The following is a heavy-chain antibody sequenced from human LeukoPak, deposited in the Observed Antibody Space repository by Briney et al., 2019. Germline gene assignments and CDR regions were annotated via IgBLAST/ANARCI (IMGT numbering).Heavy chain of an antibody. CDR1: GFTFSSYE. D-gene: IGHD3-22*01. CDR2: ISSSGSTI. V-gene: IGHV3-48*03. CDR3: ASTHYYDSSGSFDY. J-gene: IGHJ4*02. Sequence: GGSMRLSCVASGFTFSSYEMNWVRQAPGKGLEWVSYISSSGSTIYYADSVKGRFTISRDNAKNSLYLQMNSLRAEDTAVYYCASTHYYDSSGSFDYWGQGTLVTVSS.